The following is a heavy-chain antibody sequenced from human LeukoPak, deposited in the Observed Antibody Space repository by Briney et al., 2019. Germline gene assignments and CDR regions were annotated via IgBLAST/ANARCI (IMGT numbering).Heavy chain of an antibody. CDR2: ISVYNGNT. J-gene: IGHJ4*02. D-gene: IGHD3-22*01. Sequence: ASVNVSCKASGYSFTTYGISWLRQAPGHGLEWIAWISVYNGNTNYADKVRGRVLVTTDISATTAYLELKSLSYDDTGVYYCAKMDSDSSGFFSNWGQGTPVTVSS. V-gene: IGHV1-18*01. CDR1: GYSFTTYG. CDR3: AKMDSDSSGFFSN.